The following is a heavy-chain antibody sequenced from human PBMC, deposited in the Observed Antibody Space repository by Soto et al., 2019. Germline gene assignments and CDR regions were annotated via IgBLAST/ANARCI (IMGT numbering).Heavy chain of an antibody. CDR1: GFTFSSYG. CDR2: ISYDGSNK. CDR3: AKQGLPHHNWFDP. D-gene: IGHD2-15*01. V-gene: IGHV3-30*18. J-gene: IGHJ5*02. Sequence: GGSLILSCAASGFTFSSYGIHWVRQAPGKGLEWVAVISYDGSNKYYADSVKGRFTISRDNSKNTLYLQVNSLRADDTAVYYCAKQGLPHHNWFDPWGQGTLVTVSS.